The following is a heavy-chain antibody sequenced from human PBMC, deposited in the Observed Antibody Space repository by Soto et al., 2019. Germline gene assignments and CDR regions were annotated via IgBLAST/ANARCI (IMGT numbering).Heavy chain of an antibody. J-gene: IGHJ3*01. CDR2: ISETSRAA. V-gene: IGHV3-23*01. Sequence: EVQLLESGGRLVQPGGSLTVSCAASGFTSGTYAITWVRQAPGKGLQWVSAISETSRAAYYADSVRGRFIISRDISKSTVHLQMNSLRAEDTAVYYCAKDYVTVPPLYSSRSAVWGQGTVVTVSS. D-gene: IGHD6-13*01. CDR3: AKDYVTVPPLYSSRSAV. CDR1: GFTSGTYA.